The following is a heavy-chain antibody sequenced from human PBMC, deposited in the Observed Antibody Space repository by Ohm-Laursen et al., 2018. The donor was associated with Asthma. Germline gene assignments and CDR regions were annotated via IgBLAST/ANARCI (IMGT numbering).Heavy chain of an antibody. V-gene: IGHV3-23*01. J-gene: IGHJ4*02. CDR1: GFTFNKHH. Sequence: SLRLSCAAPGFTFNKHHMTWVRQAPGKGLEWVSAIDGSGGRTYYADSVKGRFTISRDNPRNTLYLQMNSLRAEDTAVYYCAKDSSEVVAADEYWGQGTPVTVSS. CDR3: AKDSSEVVAADEY. D-gene: IGHD2-15*01. CDR2: IDGSGGRT.